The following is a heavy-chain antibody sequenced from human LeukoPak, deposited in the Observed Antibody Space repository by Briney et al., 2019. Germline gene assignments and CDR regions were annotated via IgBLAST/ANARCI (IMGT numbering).Heavy chain of an antibody. CDR1: GYSFSTYS. Sequence: PGGSLRLSCAASGYSFSTYSMNWVRQAPGKGLEWVSLISTGSSYIYYADSVKGRFTISRDNAKKSLYLQVNSLRAEDTAVYFCARSFYDSSGYPNFDYWGQGTLVTVSS. V-gene: IGHV3-21*01. CDR2: ISTGSSYI. CDR3: ARSFYDSSGYPNFDY. J-gene: IGHJ4*02. D-gene: IGHD3-22*01.